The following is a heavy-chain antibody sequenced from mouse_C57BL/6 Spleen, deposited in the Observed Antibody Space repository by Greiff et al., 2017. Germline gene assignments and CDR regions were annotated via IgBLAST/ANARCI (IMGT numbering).Heavy chain of an antibody. V-gene: IGHV1-64*01. J-gene: IGHJ4*01. CDR3: ASAAQGSTGEDY. Sequence: VQLQQPGAELVKPGASVKLSCKASGYTFTSYWMHWVKQRPGQGLEWIGMINPNSGSTNYNEKFKSKATLTVDKSSSTAYMQLSSLTSEDSAVYYCASAAQGSTGEDYWGQGTSVTVSS. CDR2: INPNSGST. CDR1: GYTFTSYW. D-gene: IGHD1-1*01.